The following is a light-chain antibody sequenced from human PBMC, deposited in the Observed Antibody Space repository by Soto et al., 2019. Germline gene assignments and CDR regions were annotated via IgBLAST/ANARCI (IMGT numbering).Light chain of an antibody. Sequence: EIVLTQSPGTLSLSPGERATLSCRASQSVSSNYLAWYQQKPGQAPRLLFYGASSRATGIPDRFSGSGSGTPLTLTISRLEPEDFAVYYCQQYGRSPTFGEGTKVEIK. CDR2: GAS. J-gene: IGKJ4*01. CDR3: QQYGRSPT. CDR1: QSVSSNY. V-gene: IGKV3-20*01.